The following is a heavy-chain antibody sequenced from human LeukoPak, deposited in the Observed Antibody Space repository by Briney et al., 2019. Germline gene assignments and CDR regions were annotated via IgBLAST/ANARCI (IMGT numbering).Heavy chain of an antibody. D-gene: IGHD6-13*01. CDR1: GGTFSSYA. CDR3: ARVGEQQLFGY. Sequence: SVKVSCKASGGTFSSYAISWVRQAPGQGLEWMGRIIPILGIANYAQKFQGRVTITADKSTSTAYMELSSLRSEDTAVYYCARVGEQQLFGYWGQGTLVTVSS. V-gene: IGHV1-69*04. J-gene: IGHJ4*02. CDR2: IIPILGIA.